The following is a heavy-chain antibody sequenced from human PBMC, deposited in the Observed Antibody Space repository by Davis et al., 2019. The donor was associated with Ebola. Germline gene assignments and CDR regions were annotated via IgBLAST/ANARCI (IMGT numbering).Heavy chain of an antibody. V-gene: IGHV1-2*02. CDR1: GYTFTGYY. CDR3: ARETPAVAGGGNQH. J-gene: IGHJ1*01. CDR2: INPNSGGT. Sequence: ASVKVSCKASGYTFTGYYMHWVRQAPGQGLEWMGWINPNSGGTNYAQKFQGRVTMTRDTSISTAYMELSRLRSDDTAVYYCARETPAVAGGGNQHWGQGTLVTVSS. D-gene: IGHD6-19*01.